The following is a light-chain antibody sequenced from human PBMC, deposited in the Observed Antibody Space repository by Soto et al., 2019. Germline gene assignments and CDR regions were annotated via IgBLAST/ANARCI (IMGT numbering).Light chain of an antibody. V-gene: IGLV1-47*01. CDR1: SSDIGTNY. Sequence: QSVLTQPPSVSWTPGQWTTISCSGSSSDIGTNYVYWYQQLPGAAPKLLIYRNNQRPSGVPDRFSGSKSGTSASRAISGLRSEDEAEFHCAGWDDSLSGFYVFGTGTKVTVL. CDR2: RNN. CDR3: AGWDDSLSGFYV. J-gene: IGLJ1*01.